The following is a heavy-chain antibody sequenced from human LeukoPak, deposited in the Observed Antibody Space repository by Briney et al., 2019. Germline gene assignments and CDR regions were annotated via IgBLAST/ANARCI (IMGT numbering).Heavy chain of an antibody. J-gene: IGHJ4*02. CDR2: IHRSGST. D-gene: IGHD1-14*01. Sequence: KPSETLSLTCTVSPDSTTSNFWSWVRQPPGKCLEWIGEIHRSGSTNYNPSLQSRVTISIDRSKNQIALELSSVTAADTAVYYCAREIVGGFNPGAYWGQGTLVTVSS. CDR1: PDSTTSNF. V-gene: IGHV4-4*02. CDR3: AREIVGGFNPGAY.